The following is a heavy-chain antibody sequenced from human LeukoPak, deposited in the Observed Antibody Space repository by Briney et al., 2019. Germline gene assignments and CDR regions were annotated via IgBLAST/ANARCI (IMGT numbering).Heavy chain of an antibody. D-gene: IGHD3-3*01. CDR2: IIDTGST. CDR3: ARGLASGYPPIPFDY. V-gene: IGHV4-34*12. J-gene: IGHJ4*02. Sequence: SETLFLTCAVYGGSFSGYYWTWIRRPPGKGLEWVGEIIDTGSTKYNSSLKSRVTISVDTSKNQFSLSLDSVTAAATAVYYCARGLASGYPPIPFDYWGQGTLVTVSS. CDR1: GGSFSGYY.